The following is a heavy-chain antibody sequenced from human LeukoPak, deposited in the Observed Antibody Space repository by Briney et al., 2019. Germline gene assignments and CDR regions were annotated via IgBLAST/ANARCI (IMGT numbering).Heavy chain of an antibody. CDR2: IYHSGST. V-gene: IGHV4-4*02. J-gene: IGHJ4*02. D-gene: IGHD6-19*01. CDR3: ARSTLGRGYSSGHVDY. CDR1: GGSISSSNW. Sequence: SETLSLTCAVSGGSISSSNWWSWVRQPPGKGLEWIGEIYHSGSTNYNPSLKSRVTISVDKSKNQFSLKLSSVTAADTAVYYCARSTLGRGYSSGHVDYWGQGTLVTVSS.